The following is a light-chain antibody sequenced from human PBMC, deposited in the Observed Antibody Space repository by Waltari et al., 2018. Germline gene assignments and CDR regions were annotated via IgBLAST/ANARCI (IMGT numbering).Light chain of an antibody. CDR1: SGHSSNA. Sequence: QLVLTKSPSASASLGASVKLTCTLSSGHSSNAVAWHQQQPEKGPRYSMKVNSDGSHSKGDDIPDRFSGSSSGAERYLTISSLQSEDEADYYCQTGGHGTWVFGGGTKLTVL. V-gene: IGLV4-69*01. CDR2: VNSDGSH. CDR3: QTGGHGTWV. J-gene: IGLJ3*02.